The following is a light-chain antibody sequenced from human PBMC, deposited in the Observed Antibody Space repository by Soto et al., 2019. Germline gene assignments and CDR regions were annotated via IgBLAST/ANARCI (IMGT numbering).Light chain of an antibody. V-gene: IGLV2-23*02. CDR2: EVS. J-gene: IGLJ1*01. CDR1: SSDVGGYDY. CDR3: YSFAGSTTFSYV. Sequence: SALAQAPSWSGSPGQSVTISCGGTSSDVGGYDYVSWYLQHPGKAPKPIISEVSKRPSGVSNRFSGSKSGNTASLTISGLQTEDEADYYCYSFAGSTTFSYVFGPGTKVTV.